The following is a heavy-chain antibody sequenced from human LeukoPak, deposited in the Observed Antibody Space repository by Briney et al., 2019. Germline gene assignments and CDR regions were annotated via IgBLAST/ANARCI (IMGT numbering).Heavy chain of an antibody. CDR3: AREDYSSGWSGKNDY. J-gene: IGHJ4*02. CDR1: GFTFSSYW. CDR2: IKQDGSGK. Sequence: GGSLRLSCAASGFTFSSYWMSWDRQAPGKGLEWVANIKQDGSGKYYVGSVKGRFTISRDNAKNSLYLQMNSLRAEDTAVYYCAREDYSSGWSGKNDYWGQGTLVTVSS. V-gene: IGHV3-7*01. D-gene: IGHD6-19*01.